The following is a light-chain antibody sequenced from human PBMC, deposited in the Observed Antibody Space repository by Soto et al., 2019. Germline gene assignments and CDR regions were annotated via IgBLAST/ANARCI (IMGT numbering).Light chain of an antibody. CDR3: HQRSNWPPT. J-gene: IGKJ4*01. CDR1: QNVGND. Sequence: EIVLTQSPATLSLSPGERATLSCRASQNVGNDLVWYHQKRGQAPRLLIYSASNRSTGIPARFSGSGSGTDFALTISSLAPADFAPYYGHQRSNWPPTFGGGTKVEVK. CDR2: SAS. V-gene: IGKV3-11*01.